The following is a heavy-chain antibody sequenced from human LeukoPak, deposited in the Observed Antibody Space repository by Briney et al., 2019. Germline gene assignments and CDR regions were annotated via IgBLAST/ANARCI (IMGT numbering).Heavy chain of an antibody. Sequence: GAXVKVSCKASGYTFTGYYMHWVRQAPGQGLEWMGWINPNSGGTNYAQKFQGRVTMTRDTSISTAYMELSRLRSDDTAVYYCARSPEMATIYFDYWGQGTLVTVSS. J-gene: IGHJ4*02. CDR3: ARSPEMATIYFDY. V-gene: IGHV1-2*02. CDR2: INPNSGGT. CDR1: GYTFTGYY. D-gene: IGHD5-24*01.